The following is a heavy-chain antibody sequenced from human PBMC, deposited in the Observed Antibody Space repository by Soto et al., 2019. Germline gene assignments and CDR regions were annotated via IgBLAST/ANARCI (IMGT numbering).Heavy chain of an antibody. Sequence: EVQLVESGGGLVQPGGSLRLSCAASGFTFSSYAMHWVRKAAGKGLEYVSAITSNGGNTDYASSVKGRFTISRDNSKNTLYLQMGRLRAEDMAVFYYARCIPFGYGIDVWGQGFTVTVSS. CDR1: GFTFSSYA. CDR2: ITSNGGNT. J-gene: IGHJ6*02. D-gene: IGHD2-21*01. CDR3: ARCIPFGYGIDV. V-gene: IGHV3-64*01.